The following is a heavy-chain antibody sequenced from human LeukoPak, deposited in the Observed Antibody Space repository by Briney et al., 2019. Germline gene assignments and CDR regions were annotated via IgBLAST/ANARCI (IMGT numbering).Heavy chain of an antibody. J-gene: IGHJ4*02. CDR2: IPYDGSNK. CDR1: GFTFSSYG. Sequence: QSGGSLRLSCAASGFTFSSYGMHWVRQAPGKGLEWVAVIPYDGSNKYYADSVRGRFTISRDNSKNTLYLQMNSLRAEGTAVYYCAKGVRIAAAGLFDYWGQGTLVTVSS. D-gene: IGHD6-25*01. V-gene: IGHV3-30*18. CDR3: AKGVRIAAAGLFDY.